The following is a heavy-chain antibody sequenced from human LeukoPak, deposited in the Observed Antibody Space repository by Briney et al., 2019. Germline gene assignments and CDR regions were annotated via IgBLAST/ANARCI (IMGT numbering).Heavy chain of an antibody. J-gene: IGHJ1*01. D-gene: IGHD3-10*01. V-gene: IGHV4-30-4*01. CDR2: IYYSGST. CDR3: ARLRYYYGSGPYWGCFQH. Sequence: PSETLSLTCTVSGGSISSGDYYWSWIRQPPGKGLEWIGYIYYSGSTYYNPSLKSRVTISVDTSKNQFSLKLSSVTAADTAVYYCARLRYYYGSGPYWGCFQHWGQGTLVTVSS. CDR1: GGSISSGDYY.